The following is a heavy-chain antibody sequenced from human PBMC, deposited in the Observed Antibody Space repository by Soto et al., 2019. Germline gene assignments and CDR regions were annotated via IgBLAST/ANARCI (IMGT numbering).Heavy chain of an antibody. V-gene: IGHV5-51*01. CDR1: GYSFTSYW. CDR3: ARQGVDSSGYYPES. Sequence: PGESLKISCKGSGYSFTSYWIGWVRQMPGKGLEWLGIIYPGDSDTTYGPSFEGHVVISVDKSISAAYLQWSSLKASDTAMYYCARQGVDSSGYYPESWGQGTLVTVSS. J-gene: IGHJ5*02. D-gene: IGHD3-22*01. CDR2: IYPGDSDT.